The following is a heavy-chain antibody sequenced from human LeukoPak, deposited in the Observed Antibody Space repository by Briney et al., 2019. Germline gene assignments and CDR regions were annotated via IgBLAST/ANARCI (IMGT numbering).Heavy chain of an antibody. V-gene: IGHV3-9*01. J-gene: IGHJ4*02. Sequence: GRSLRLSCADSGFTFEVYAMHWVRQAPGKGLEWVSGISWDSGSIGYADSVKGRFTISRDNAKNSLYLQMNSLRAEDTALYYCAKERIAAGTWGQGTLVTVSS. CDR2: ISWDSGSI. D-gene: IGHD6-13*01. CDR1: GFTFEVYA. CDR3: AKERIAAGT.